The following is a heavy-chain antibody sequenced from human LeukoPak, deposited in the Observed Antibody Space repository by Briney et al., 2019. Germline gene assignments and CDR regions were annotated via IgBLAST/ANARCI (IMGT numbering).Heavy chain of an antibody. J-gene: IGHJ4*02. CDR1: GFTFSGYS. V-gene: IGHV3-21*04. D-gene: IGHD3-22*01. CDR2: FGTRSTSI. Sequence: GGSLRLSCTASGFTFSGYSMNWIRQAPGKGLEWVSSFGTRSTSIYHAGSVKGRFTISRDNSKNTLYVQVNSLGTEDTAAYYCAKGSYYDSSGSFYFDYWGQGTLVTVSS. CDR3: AKGSYYDSSGSFYFDY.